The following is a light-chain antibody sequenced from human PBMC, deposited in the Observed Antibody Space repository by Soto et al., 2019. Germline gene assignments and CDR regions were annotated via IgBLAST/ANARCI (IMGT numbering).Light chain of an antibody. CDR3: QQLNSYPIT. CDR2: STS. J-gene: IGKJ3*01. Sequence: DIPLTQSPSFLSASVGDRVTITCRASQGLSSYLAWYQQKPGMAPKLLIYSTSTLQSGVPVRFSGSASGTEFTLTISSLQPEDFATYYCQQLNSYPITFGPGTKVDI. CDR1: QGLSSY. V-gene: IGKV1-9*01.